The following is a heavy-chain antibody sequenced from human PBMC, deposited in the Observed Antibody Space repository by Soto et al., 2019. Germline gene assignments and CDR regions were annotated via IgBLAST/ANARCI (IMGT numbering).Heavy chain of an antibody. Sequence: SETLSLTCTVSGGSISSYYWSWIRQPPGKGLEWIGSVYHSGSTNYNPSLKSRVTILRDSSKAQFSLKLNSATAADTAVYYCAIGYMDWFDPWGQGTLVTVSS. CDR1: GGSISSYY. D-gene: IGHD2-2*02. CDR2: VYHSGST. CDR3: AIGYMDWFDP. V-gene: IGHV4-59*08. J-gene: IGHJ5*02.